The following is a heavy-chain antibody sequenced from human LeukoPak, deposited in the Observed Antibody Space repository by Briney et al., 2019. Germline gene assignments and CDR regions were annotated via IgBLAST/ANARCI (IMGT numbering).Heavy chain of an antibody. CDR2: IYHSGST. J-gene: IGHJ4*02. Sequence: GSLRLSCAASGFTFSDYYMSWVRQSPGKGLEWIGEIYHSGSTNYNPSLKSRVTISVDKSKNQFSLKLSSVTAADTAVYYCARVRSRSLAYCGGDCYSRDFDYWGQGTLVTVSS. V-gene: IGHV4-34*01. CDR3: ARVRSRSLAYCGGDCYSRDFDY. D-gene: IGHD2-21*02. CDR1: GFTFSDYY.